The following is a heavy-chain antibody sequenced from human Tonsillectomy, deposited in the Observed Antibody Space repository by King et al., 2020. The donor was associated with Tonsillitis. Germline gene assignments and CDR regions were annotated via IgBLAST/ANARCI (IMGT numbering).Heavy chain of an antibody. J-gene: IGHJ6*03. D-gene: IGHD3-10*01. V-gene: IGHV3-21*01. CDR1: GFTFSTYS. CDR3: ARAGGQLNFYYYMDV. Sequence: VQLVESGGGLVKPGGSLRLSCAASGFTFSTYSVNWVRQAPGKGLEWVASISSSSSYIYYGDSVKGRFAISRDNAKNSLYLQINSLRAGDTAIYSCARAGGQLNFYYYMDVWGKGTTVTVSS. CDR2: ISSSSSYI.